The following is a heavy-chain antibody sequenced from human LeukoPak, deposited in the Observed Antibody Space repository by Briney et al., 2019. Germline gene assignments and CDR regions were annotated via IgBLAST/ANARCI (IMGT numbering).Heavy chain of an antibody. CDR1: GYTFTVYY. J-gene: IGHJ4*02. CDR2: IKPNSGGT. CDR3: ARANSDGYNGFFDY. D-gene: IGHD5-24*01. Sequence: GASVKVSFKSSGYTFTVYYIHMQRHAPGQGPEWMGWIKPNSGGTHFTQKFQGRVTMTRDTSISTAYMELSRLKSDDTAVYYCARANSDGYNGFFDYWGQGTLVTVSS. V-gene: IGHV1-2*02.